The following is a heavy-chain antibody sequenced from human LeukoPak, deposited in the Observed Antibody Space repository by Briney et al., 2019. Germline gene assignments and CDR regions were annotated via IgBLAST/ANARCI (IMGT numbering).Heavy chain of an antibody. Sequence: TGGSLRLSCAASGFTFSSYAMSWVRQAPGKGLEWVSAISGSGGSTYYADSVKGRFTISRDNSKNTLYLQMSSLRAEDTAVYYCAKVVGGSGWWVDYWGQGTLVTVSS. CDR1: GFTFSSYA. D-gene: IGHD6-19*01. J-gene: IGHJ4*02. CDR2: ISGSGGST. V-gene: IGHV3-23*01. CDR3: AKVVGGSGWWVDY.